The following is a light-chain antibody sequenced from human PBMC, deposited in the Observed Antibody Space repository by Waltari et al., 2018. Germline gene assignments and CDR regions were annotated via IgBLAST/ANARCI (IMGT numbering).Light chain of an antibody. J-gene: IGLJ1*01. Sequence: QSALTQPASVSGSPGQSVTVSCTGTSSDVGAYNDVSWYQQHPDKAPKLMIYDVTNRPSGVSNRFSGSKSGNTASLTISGLQAEDEAYYFCSSYTSANALVVFGTGTKVTVL. CDR3: SSYTSANALVV. CDR1: SSDVGAYND. V-gene: IGLV2-14*03. CDR2: DVT.